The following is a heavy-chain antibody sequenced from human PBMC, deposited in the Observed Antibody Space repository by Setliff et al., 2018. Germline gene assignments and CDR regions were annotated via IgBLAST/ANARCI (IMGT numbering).Heavy chain of an antibody. Sequence: SVKVSCTVSGSTFINYGINWVRQAPGQGLEWMGRIIPKFGASTYAQKFRGRVTITADTSASTTYMALSSLRSEDTAVYYCAKDNGGNPDCDYWGQGTLVTVSS. J-gene: IGHJ4*02. CDR1: GSTFINYG. D-gene: IGHD2-15*01. V-gene: IGHV1-69*06. CDR3: AKDNGGNPDCDY. CDR2: IIPKFGAS.